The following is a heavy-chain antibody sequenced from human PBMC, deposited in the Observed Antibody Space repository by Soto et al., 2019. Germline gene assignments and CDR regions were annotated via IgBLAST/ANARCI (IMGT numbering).Heavy chain of an antibody. J-gene: IGHJ4*02. Sequence: PSETLSLTCTVSGGSISSGSYYWTWIRHPPGKGLEWIGSIYYKGNTNYNPSLKSRVTMSVDTSKNQFSLRLSSVTAADTAVYYCARRVSGLSQAATFFDYWGQGTLVTVSS. CDR3: ARRVSGLSQAATFFDY. D-gene: IGHD6-25*01. CDR1: GGSISSGSYY. V-gene: IGHV4-61*01. CDR2: IYYKGNT.